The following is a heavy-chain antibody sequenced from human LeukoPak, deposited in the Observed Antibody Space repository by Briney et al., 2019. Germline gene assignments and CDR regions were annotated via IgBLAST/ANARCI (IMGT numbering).Heavy chain of an antibody. J-gene: IGHJ3*01. CDR2: ISRAGDRT. Sequence: GGSLRLSCVGSGFIFGSYDMGWVRQAPGKGLEWVSSISRAGDRTYYEDSVKGRFTISRDNSRNTMYLQMNSLRAEDTAVYYCARGESFAFDVWGQGTMVTVSS. CDR3: ARGESFAFDV. CDR1: GFIFGSYD. V-gene: IGHV3-23*01.